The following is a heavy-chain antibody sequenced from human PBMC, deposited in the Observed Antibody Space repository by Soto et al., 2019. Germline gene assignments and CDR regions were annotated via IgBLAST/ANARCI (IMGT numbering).Heavy chain of an antibody. CDR1: GGSFSGYY. Sequence: TLSLTCAVYGGSFSGYYWSWIRQPPGKGLEWIGEINHSGSTNYNPSLKSRVTISVDTSKNQFSLKLSSVTAADTAVYYCAKDHSDGSNVRDLGLFDLWGLGSLVTVSS. CDR2: INHSGST. D-gene: IGHD3-16*01. J-gene: IGHJ4*02. CDR3: AKDHSDGSNVRDLGLFDL. V-gene: IGHV4-34*01.